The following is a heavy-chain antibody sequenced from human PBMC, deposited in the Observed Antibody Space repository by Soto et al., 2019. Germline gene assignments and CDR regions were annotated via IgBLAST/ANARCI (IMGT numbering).Heavy chain of an antibody. D-gene: IGHD6-13*01. CDR1: GFTFSNAW. J-gene: IGHJ4*02. Sequence: EVQLVESGGGLVKPGGSLRLSCAASGFTFSNAWMSWVRQAPGKGLEWVGRIKTKTDGGTTDYAAPVKGRFTISRDDSKNMLYLQMNSLKTEDTALYYCTTLGKLAASNYWGQGTLVTVSS. CDR2: IKTKTDGGTT. V-gene: IGHV3-15*01. CDR3: TTLGKLAASNY.